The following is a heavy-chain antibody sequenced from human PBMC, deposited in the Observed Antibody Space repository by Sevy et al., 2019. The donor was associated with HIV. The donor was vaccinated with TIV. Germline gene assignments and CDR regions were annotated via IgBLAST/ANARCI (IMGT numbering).Heavy chain of an antibody. D-gene: IGHD1-1*01. CDR3: AKGQGEWNDDYYFYGMDV. V-gene: IGHV3-23*01. J-gene: IGHJ6*02. CDR1: GFTFSSCA. Sequence: GGSLRLSCAASGFTFSSCAMTWVRQAPGKGLDWVSSISGSGGSTFFADSVKGRFTISRDNSKNTLYLRMNNLSAEDTAVYYCAKGQGEWNDDYYFYGMDVWGQGTTVTVSS. CDR2: ISGSGGST.